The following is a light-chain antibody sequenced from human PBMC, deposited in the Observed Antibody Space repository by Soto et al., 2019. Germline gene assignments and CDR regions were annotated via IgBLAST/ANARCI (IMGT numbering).Light chain of an antibody. CDR1: SSDVGGYNY. J-gene: IGLJ1*01. Sequence: QSALTQPPSASGSPGQSVTISCTGTSSDVGGYNYVSWYQQHPGQAPKLMIYEVSKRPSGVPDRFSGSKSANTASLTVSGLQAEDEADYYCRSYAGNNNNVFGTGTKLTVL. CDR2: EVS. CDR3: RSYAGNNNNV. V-gene: IGLV2-8*01.